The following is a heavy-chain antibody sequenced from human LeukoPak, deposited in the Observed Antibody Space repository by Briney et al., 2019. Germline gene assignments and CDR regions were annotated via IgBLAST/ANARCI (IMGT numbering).Heavy chain of an antibody. D-gene: IGHD3-22*01. J-gene: IGHJ4*02. CDR2: FDPKDGET. V-gene: IGHV1-24*01. CDR1: GYTLTELS. CDR3: ATTPYYYDSSGSGYY. Sequence: ASVKVSCKVSGYTLTELSMHWVRQAPGKGLEWMGGFDPKDGETIYAQKFQGRVTMTEDTSTDTAYMELSSLRSEDTAVYYCATTPYYYDSSGSGYYWGQGTLVTVSS.